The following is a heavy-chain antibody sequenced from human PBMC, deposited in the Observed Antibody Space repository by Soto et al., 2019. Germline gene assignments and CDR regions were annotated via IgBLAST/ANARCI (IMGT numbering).Heavy chain of an antibody. V-gene: IGHV3-7*01. D-gene: IGHD6-19*01. CDR3: ARERSGHINGMDV. J-gene: IGHJ6*02. Sequence: GGSLRLSCAASGFTFSNYWMSWVRQAPGKGLEWVANIKQDGSEKYYVDSVKGRINISRDNAKNSLYLQMNRLRAEDTAVYYGARERSGHINGMDVWGQGTTVTVSS. CDR2: IKQDGSEK. CDR1: GFTFSNYW.